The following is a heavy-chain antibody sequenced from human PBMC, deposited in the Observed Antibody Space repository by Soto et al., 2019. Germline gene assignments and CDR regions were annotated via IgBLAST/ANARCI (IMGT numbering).Heavy chain of an antibody. CDR2: ISGSGSTI. V-gene: IGHV3-23*01. Sequence: VQLLESGGGLVQPGGSLRLSCAASGFTFSSYAMSWVRQAPGKGPEWISSISGSGSTIYYADSVKGRFTISRDNSKNTLYLQMSSLRAEDTAVYYCAKVFYYYDSSGYYYFDYWGQGTLVTVSS. CDR3: AKVFYYYDSSGYYYFDY. CDR1: GFTFSSYA. J-gene: IGHJ4*02. D-gene: IGHD3-22*01.